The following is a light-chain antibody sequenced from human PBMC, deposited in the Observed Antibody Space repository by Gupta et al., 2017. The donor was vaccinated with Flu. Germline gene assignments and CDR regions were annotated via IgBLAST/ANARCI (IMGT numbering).Light chain of an antibody. CDR2: LGS. J-gene: IGKJ5*01. CDR3: RQYQHSPVT. CDR1: PSSLHSNGNNY. V-gene: IGKV2-28*01. Sequence: SSCRSTPSSLHSNGNNYVDWYLQKRGQSPQLLIYLGSNRASGVPARFSGSGSGTDFTLRISRVQAEDFGVYYCRQYQHSPVTFGQGTRLEIK.